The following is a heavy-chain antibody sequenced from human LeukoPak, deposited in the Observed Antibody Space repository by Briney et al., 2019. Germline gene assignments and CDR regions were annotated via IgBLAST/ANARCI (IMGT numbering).Heavy chain of an antibody. CDR1: GASMNTHY. D-gene: IGHD5-18*01. CDR3: ATIKRGNIFGYFDF. Sequence: PSETLSLTCAVSGASMNTHYWSWIRQPPGKGLEWIGYMLDTVATKDNPSLKSRFTLSADTSKNQFSLRLTSVTAADTAVYYCATIKRGNIFGYFDFWGQGIPVTVSS. V-gene: IGHV4-59*11. J-gene: IGHJ4*02. CDR2: MLDTVAT.